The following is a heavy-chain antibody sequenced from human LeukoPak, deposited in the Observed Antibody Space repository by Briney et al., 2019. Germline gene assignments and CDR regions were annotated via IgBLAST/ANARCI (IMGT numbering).Heavy chain of an antibody. J-gene: IGHJ4*02. D-gene: IGHD2-21*02. CDR3: ARDLVVTDRFDY. V-gene: IGHV3-30-3*01. Sequence: GGSLRLSCAASGFTFSSYAMHWVRQAPGKGLEWVAVISYDGSNKYYADSVKCRFTISRDNSKNTLYLQMNSLRAEDTAVYYCARDLVVTDRFDYWGQGTLVTVSS. CDR1: GFTFSSYA. CDR2: ISYDGSNK.